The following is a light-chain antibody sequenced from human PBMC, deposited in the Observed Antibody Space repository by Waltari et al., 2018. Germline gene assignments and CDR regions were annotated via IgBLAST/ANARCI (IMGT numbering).Light chain of an antibody. Sequence: QTVVTQEPSLTVSPGGTVTLTCASSTGAVTSGYYPNWFQQKPGQAPRSLVYSISKKHYWAAARFSGSLLGGKAARTLSGAQPEDEAEYYCLLYYGDAQLGVFGGGTKLTVL. CDR1: TGAVTSGYY. CDR2: SIS. V-gene: IGLV7-43*01. CDR3: LLYYGDAQLGV. J-gene: IGLJ3*02.